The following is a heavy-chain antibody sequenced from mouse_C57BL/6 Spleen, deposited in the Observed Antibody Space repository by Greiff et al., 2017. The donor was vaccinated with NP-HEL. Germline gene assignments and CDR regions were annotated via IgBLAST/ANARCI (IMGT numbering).Heavy chain of an antibody. CDR3: ARKGGTPLYFEV. CDR1: GFTFSDYG. V-gene: IGHV5-17*01. J-gene: IGHJ1*03. D-gene: IGHD3-3*01. CDR2: ISSGSSTI. Sequence: EVKLMESGGGLVKPGGSLKLSCAASGFTFSDYGMHWVRQAPEKGLEWVAYISSGSSTIYYADTVKGRFTISRDNAKNTLFLQMTSLRSEDTAMYYWARKGGTPLYFEVWGTGTTVTVSS.